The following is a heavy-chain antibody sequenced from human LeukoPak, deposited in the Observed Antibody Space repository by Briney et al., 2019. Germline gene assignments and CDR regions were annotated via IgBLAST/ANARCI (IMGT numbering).Heavy chain of an antibody. CDR3: ARGSKAAPGTFDY. D-gene: IGHD6-13*01. Sequence: SETLSLTCTVSGGSISSGGYYWSWIRQPPGKGLEWIGYIYYTGSTDYNPSLKSRVAISVDTSKNQFSLKLSSVTAADTAVYYCARGSKAAPGTFDYWGQGTLVTVPS. CDR2: IYYTGST. V-gene: IGHV4-61*08. J-gene: IGHJ4*02. CDR1: GGSISSGGYY.